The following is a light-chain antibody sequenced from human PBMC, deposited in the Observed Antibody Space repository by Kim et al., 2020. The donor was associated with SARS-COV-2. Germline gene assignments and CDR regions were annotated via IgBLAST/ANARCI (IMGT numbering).Light chain of an antibody. J-gene: IGLJ2*01. CDR3: SSYTSSSTRV. V-gene: IGLV2-14*03. CDR1: SIDVGGYNY. CDR2: DVS. Sequence: GESITNSCAGTSIDVGGYNYVSWYQQHPGKAPKLMIYDVSTRPSGVSNRFSGSKSGNTASLTISGLQAEDEADYYCSSYTSSSTRVFGGGTQLTVL.